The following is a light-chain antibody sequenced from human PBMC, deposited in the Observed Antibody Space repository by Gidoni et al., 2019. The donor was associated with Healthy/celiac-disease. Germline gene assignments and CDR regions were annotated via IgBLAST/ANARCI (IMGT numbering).Light chain of an antibody. J-gene: IGLJ2*01. CDR2: GNG. Sequence: QSVLTQPPSVSAAPGQRVTISCTGSSSNIVAGYDVHWYQQLPGTAPKLLIYGNGNRPSGFPDRFSGSKSGTSASLAITGLQAEDEADYYCQSYDSSLSGSRVFGGGTKLTVL. CDR1: SSNIVAGYD. CDR3: QSYDSSLSGSRV. V-gene: IGLV1-40*01.